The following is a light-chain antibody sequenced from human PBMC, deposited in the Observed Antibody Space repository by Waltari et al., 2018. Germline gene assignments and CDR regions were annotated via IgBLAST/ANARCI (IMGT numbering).Light chain of an antibody. CDR1: SSDVGVSNL. Sequence: QSALTQPASVSGSPGQSITISCPGTSSDVGVSNLVSWYQQHPGEAPKLMIYEVTKRPSGVSTRFSASKSANTASLTISGLQAEDEADYYCSSYADSSTFWMFGGGTKVTVL. CDR2: EVT. J-gene: IGLJ3*02. V-gene: IGLV2-23*02. CDR3: SSYADSSTFWM.